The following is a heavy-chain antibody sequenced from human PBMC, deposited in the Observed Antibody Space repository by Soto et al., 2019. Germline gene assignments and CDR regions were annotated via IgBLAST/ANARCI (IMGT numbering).Heavy chain of an antibody. D-gene: IGHD1-26*01. V-gene: IGHV4-39*01. CDR3: ARLVDSGSPTDAFDI. Sequence: QLQLQESGPGLVKPSETLSLTCTVSGGSISSSSYYWGWIRQPPGKGLEWIGSIYYSGSTYYNPSLKSRVTISVDTSKNQFSLKLSSVTAADTAVYYCARLVDSGSPTDAFDIWGQGTMVTVSS. J-gene: IGHJ3*02. CDR2: IYYSGST. CDR1: GGSISSSSYY.